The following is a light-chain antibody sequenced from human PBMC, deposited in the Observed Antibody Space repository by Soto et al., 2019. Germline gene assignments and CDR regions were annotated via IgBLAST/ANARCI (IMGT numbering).Light chain of an antibody. J-gene: IGLJ1*01. V-gene: IGLV1-44*01. Sequence: QSALTQPPSASGTPGQRVTISCSGSSSNIGSNTVNWYQQLPGTAPKLLIYSNNQRPSGVPDRFSGSKSGTSASLAISGLQSEDEADYYCAAWDDSLNGSXVFGTGTKVTVL. CDR1: SSNIGSNT. CDR3: AAWDDSLNGSXV. CDR2: SNN.